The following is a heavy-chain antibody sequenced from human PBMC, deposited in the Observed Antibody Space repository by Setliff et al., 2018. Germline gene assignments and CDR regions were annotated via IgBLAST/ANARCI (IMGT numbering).Heavy chain of an antibody. CDR1: GDSISSGDYF. V-gene: IGHV4-30-4*08. CDR2: IYHSGSA. J-gene: IGHJ4*02. CDR3: ARDLGHGGDSDY. Sequence: PSETLSLTCTVSGDSISSGDYFWSWIRQPPGKGLEWIAYIYHSGSAYYNPSLKSRVTMSVDTSKNQFSLHLTSVTATDTAVYYCARDLGHGGDSDYWGQGILVTVSS. D-gene: IGHD2-21*02.